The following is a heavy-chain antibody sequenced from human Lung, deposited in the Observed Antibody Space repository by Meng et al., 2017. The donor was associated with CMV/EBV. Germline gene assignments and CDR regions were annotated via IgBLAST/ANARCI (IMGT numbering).Heavy chain of an antibody. D-gene: IGHD3-10*01. Sequence: SCAASGFTFSNYWMSWVRQAPGKGLEWVANIKQDGGERYYVDSVKGRFTISRDNAKNSLYLQMNSLRAEDTAVYFCARAATYYSGSGSYYDCWRQGTLVTVSS. CDR2: IKQDGGER. J-gene: IGHJ4*02. V-gene: IGHV3-7*04. CDR1: GFTFSNYW. CDR3: ARAATYYSGSGSYYDC.